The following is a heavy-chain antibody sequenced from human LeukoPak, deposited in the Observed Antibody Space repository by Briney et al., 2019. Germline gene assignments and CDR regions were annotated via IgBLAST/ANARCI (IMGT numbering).Heavy chain of an antibody. CDR2: ISGSGGST. Sequence: SEGSLRLSCAASGFTFSSYAMSWVRQAPGKGLEWVSAISGSGGSTYYADSVKGRFTIPRDNSKNTLYLQMNSLRAEDTAVYYCAKDPTRTGYDSSGYYSWYWGQGTLVTVSS. CDR3: AKDPTRTGYDSSGYYSWY. D-gene: IGHD3-22*01. V-gene: IGHV3-23*01. J-gene: IGHJ4*02. CDR1: GFTFSSYA.